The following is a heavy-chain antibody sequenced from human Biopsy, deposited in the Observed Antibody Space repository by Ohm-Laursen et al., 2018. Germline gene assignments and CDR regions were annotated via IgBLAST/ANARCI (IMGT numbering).Heavy chain of an antibody. D-gene: IGHD3-10*01. J-gene: IGHJ3*02. V-gene: IGHV3-23*01. CDR3: TKAGSQDGFDI. Sequence: GSLRLSCSAPDFTFSGYAMRWVRQAPGKGLEWVSLISGSGDTAYYPDSVKGRFTISRDNSKNTLYLEMNSLRTEETAKYYCTKAGSQDGFDIWGPGTMVTVSS. CDR2: ISGSGDTA. CDR1: DFTFSGYA.